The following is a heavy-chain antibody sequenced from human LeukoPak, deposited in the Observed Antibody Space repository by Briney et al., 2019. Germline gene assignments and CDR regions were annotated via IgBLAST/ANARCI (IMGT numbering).Heavy chain of an antibody. CDR1: GFTFSSYA. CDR2: ISGSGGST. D-gene: IGHD3-22*01. CDR3: ARSVPGGPYYYDSSGYPY. Sequence: GGSLRLSCAASGFTFSSYAMSWVRQAPGKGLEWVSAISGSGGSTYYADSVKGRSTISRDNSKNTLYLQMNSLRAEDTAVYYCARSVPGGPYYYDSSGYPYWGQGTLVTVSS. V-gene: IGHV3-23*01. J-gene: IGHJ4*02.